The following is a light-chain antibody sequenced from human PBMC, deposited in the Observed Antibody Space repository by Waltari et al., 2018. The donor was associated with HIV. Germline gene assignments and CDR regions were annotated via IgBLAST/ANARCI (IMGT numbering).Light chain of an antibody. V-gene: IGKV1-39*01. CDR1: QNIINY. Sequence: DINMTQSPSYLSASVGDRVTITCRASQNIINYLNWYHQSPGKAPKLLIFHASALQNGVSSRFSGSGSGTEFTLSIAGLRPDDFGTYSCQQTFSPPRTFGPGT. CDR3: QQTFSPPRT. J-gene: IGKJ3*01. CDR2: HAS.